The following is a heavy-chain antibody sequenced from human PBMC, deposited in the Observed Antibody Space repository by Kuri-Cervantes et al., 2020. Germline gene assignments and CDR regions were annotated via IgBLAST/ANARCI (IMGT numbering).Heavy chain of an antibody. V-gene: IGHV1-69*04. D-gene: IGHD6-19*01. CDR3: ARDPYSSGWSPGAFDI. CDR1: GGTFSSYT. Sequence: SVKVSCKASGGTFSSYTISWVRQAPGQGLEWMGRIIPILGIANYAQKFQGRVTITADKSTSTAYMELSSLRSEDTAVYYCARDPYSSGWSPGAFDIWGQGTMVTVSS. CDR2: IIPILGIA. J-gene: IGHJ3*02.